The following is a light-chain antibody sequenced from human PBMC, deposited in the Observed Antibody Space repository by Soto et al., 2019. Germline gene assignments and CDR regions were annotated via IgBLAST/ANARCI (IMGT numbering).Light chain of an antibody. J-gene: IGLJ1*01. V-gene: IGLV2-14*01. CDR1: SSDVGTRNF. CDR3: SSYTDSTNYV. CDR2: QVT. Sequence: QSVLTQPASVSGSPGQSITISCTGTSSDVGTRNFVSWYQQHPGKAPKLMIYQVTNRPSGVSNRFSGSKSGNTASLTISGLQAEDEADYYCSSYTDSTNYVFXTGTKVTVL.